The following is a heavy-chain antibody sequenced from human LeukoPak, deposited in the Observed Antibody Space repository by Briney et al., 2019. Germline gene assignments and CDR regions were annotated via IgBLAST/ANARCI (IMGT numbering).Heavy chain of an antibody. CDR3: ASTSHYVDIAATIPYGIYYFDY. CDR1: GYTFTSYG. V-gene: IGHV1-18*01. J-gene: IGHJ4*02. D-gene: IGHD5-12*01. CDR2: ISAYNGDT. Sequence: ASVKVSCKASGYTFTSYGINWVRQAPGQGLEWMGWISAYNGDTNYAQKLQGRGTMTTDTSTSTAYMELRSLRSDDTAVYYCASTSHYVDIAATIPYGIYYFDYWGQGTLVTVSS.